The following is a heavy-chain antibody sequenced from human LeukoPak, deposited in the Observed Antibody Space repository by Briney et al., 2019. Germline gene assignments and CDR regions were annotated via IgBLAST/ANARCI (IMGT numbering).Heavy chain of an antibody. CDR1: GFTFSGYA. CDR2: ISGSGGST. V-gene: IGHV3-23*01. Sequence: GGSLRLSCAASGFTFSGYAMSWVRQAPGKGLELVSAISGSGGSTYYADSVKGRFTISRDNSKNTLYLQINSLRAEDTAVYYCAKTGGIVVVPSANDYWGQGTLVTVSS. CDR3: AKTGGIVVVPSANDY. J-gene: IGHJ4*02. D-gene: IGHD2-2*01.